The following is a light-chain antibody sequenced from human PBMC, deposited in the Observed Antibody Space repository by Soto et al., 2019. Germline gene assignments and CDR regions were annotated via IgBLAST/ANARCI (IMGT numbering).Light chain of an antibody. J-gene: IGKJ1*01. CDR3: QQYTNYRWT. CDR2: KAS. CDR1: QSISSW. Sequence: DIKMTQSPSTLSASVGDRVTITCRASQSISSWLAWYQEKPGKAPKLLIYKASSLESGVPSRFSGSGSGTEFTLTISNLQPDDFATYYCQQYTNYRWTFGQGTKVEIK. V-gene: IGKV1-5*03.